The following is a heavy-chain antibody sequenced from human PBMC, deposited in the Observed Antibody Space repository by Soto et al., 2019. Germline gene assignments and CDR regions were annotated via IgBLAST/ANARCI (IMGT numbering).Heavy chain of an antibody. CDR1: SYTFTSYG. J-gene: IGHJ6*02. CDR2: ISAYNGNT. CDR3: ASYHLNSYYYGMDV. V-gene: IGHV1-18*01. Sequence: QVQLEQSGAEVKKPGASVKVSCKASSYTFTSYGISWVRQAPGQGLEWMGWISAYNGNTNYAQKLQGRVTMTTDTSTSTAYMELRILRSDDTAVYYCASYHLNSYYYGMDVWGQGTTVTVSS.